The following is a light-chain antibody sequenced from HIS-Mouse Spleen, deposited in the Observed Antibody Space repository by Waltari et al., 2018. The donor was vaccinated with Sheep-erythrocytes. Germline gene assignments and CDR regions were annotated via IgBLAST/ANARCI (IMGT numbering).Light chain of an antibody. CDR3: CSYAGSYNHV. V-gene: IGLV2-14*03. J-gene: IGLJ1*01. CDR1: SSDVGGYNY. CDR2: DVS. Sequence: GSPGQSITISCTGTSSDVGGYNYVSWYQQHPGKAPKLMIYDVSNRPSGVSNRFSGSKSGNTASLTISGLQAEDEADYYCCSYAGSYNHVFATGTKVTVL.